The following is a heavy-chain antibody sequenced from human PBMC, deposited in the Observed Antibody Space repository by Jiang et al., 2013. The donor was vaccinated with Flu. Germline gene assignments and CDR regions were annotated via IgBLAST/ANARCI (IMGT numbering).Heavy chain of an antibody. D-gene: IGHD5-12*01. J-gene: IGHJ4*02. V-gene: IGHV3-48*01. Sequence: SGGGLVQPGGSLRLSCAASGFTFSSYSMNWVRQAPGKGLEWVSYISSSSSTIYYADSVKGRFTISRDNAKNSLYLQMNSLRAEDTAVYYCARLFSSGYDFSEFDYWGQGTLVTVSS. CDR3: ARLFSSGYDFSEFDY. CDR2: ISSSSSTI. CDR1: GFTFSSYS.